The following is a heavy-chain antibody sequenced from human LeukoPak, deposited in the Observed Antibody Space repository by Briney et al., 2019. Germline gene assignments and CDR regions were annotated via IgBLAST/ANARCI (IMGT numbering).Heavy chain of an antibody. Sequence: ASVTVSCTASGGTFSSYAISWVRQAPGQGLEWMGGIIPIFGTANYAQKFQGRVTITADESTSTAYMELSSLRSEDTAVYYCARDPRKQQWLALGAYYYYGMDVWGQGTTVTVSS. V-gene: IGHV1-69*01. J-gene: IGHJ6*02. CDR3: ARDPRKQQWLALGAYYYYGMDV. CDR2: IIPIFGTA. CDR1: GGTFSSYA. D-gene: IGHD6-19*01.